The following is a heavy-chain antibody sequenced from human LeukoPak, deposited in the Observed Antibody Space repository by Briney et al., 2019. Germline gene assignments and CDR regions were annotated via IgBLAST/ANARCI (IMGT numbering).Heavy chain of an antibody. D-gene: IGHD3-22*01. Sequence: PGGSLRLSCAASGFTVSSNYMSWVRQAPGKGLEWVSVIYSGGSTYYADSVKGRFTISRDNSKNTLYLQMNSLRAEDTAVYYCARADAYYYDSSGYYYWGQGTLVTVSS. CDR1: GFTVSSNY. CDR3: ARADAYYYDSSGYYY. V-gene: IGHV3-66*01. CDR2: IYSGGST. J-gene: IGHJ4*02.